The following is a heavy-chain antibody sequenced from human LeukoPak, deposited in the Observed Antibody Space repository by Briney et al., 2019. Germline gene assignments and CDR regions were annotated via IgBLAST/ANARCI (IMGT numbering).Heavy chain of an antibody. D-gene: IGHD3-16*01. CDR3: AREGDYDYVWGSYT. J-gene: IGHJ5*02. CDR1: GGSISSSSYY. Sequence: SETLSLTCTVSGGSISSSSYYWGWIRQPPGKGLEWIGSIYYSGSTYYNPSLKSRVTISVDTSKNQFSLKLSSVTAADTAVYYCAREGDYDYVWGSYTWGQGTLVTVSS. CDR2: IYYSGST. V-gene: IGHV4-39*07.